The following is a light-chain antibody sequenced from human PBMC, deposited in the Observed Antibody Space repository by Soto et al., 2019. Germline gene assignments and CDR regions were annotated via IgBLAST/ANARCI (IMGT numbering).Light chain of an antibody. CDR1: SSDVGDYNY. Sequence: QSVLTQPASVSGSPGQSITISCTGTSSDVGDYNYVSWYQHHPGKAPKVIIYEVTNRPSGVSNRFSGSKSCNTASLTISGLQAEDEADYYCSSYTTSSTLSYVFGIGTKLTVL. CDR2: EVT. V-gene: IGLV2-14*01. J-gene: IGLJ1*01. CDR3: SSYTTSSTLSYV.